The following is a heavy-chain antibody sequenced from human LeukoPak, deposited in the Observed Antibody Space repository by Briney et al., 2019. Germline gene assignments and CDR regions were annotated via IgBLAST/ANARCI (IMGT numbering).Heavy chain of an antibody. CDR3: AKDIVVVPAGQDAFDI. Sequence: GGSLRLSCAASGFTFSNYAMTWVRQAPGKGLEWVSSISGHSGSTYYADSVKGRFTISRDNSNNTLFLQMNSLRAEDTVVYYCAKDIVVVPAGQDAFDIWGQGTVVTVSS. CDR1: GFTFSNYA. J-gene: IGHJ3*02. D-gene: IGHD2-2*01. CDR2: ISGHSGST. V-gene: IGHV3-23*01.